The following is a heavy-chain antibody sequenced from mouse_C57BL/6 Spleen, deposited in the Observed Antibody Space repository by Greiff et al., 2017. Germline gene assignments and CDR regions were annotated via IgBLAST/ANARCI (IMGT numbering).Heavy chain of an antibody. CDR2: INPNNGGT. V-gene: IGHV1-18*01. CDR3: ARRTYSNYDY. D-gene: IGHD2-5*01. Sequence: EVKLVESGPELVKPGASVKIPCKASGYTFTDYNMDWVKQSHGKSLEWIGDINPNNGGTIYNQKFKGKATLTVDKSSSTAYMELRSLTSEDTAVYYCARRTYSNYDYWGQGTTLTVSS. CDR1: GYTFTDYN. J-gene: IGHJ2*01.